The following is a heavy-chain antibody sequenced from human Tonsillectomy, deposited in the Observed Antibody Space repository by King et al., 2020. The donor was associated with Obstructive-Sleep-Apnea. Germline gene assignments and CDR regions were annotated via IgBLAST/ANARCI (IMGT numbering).Heavy chain of an antibody. CDR3: AKHRSDYSNVAKLSAINY. CDR2: ISVSGGNT. V-gene: IGHV3-23*04. D-gene: IGHD4-11*01. Sequence: VQLVESGGGLVRPGGSLRLSCEASGFTLSSYAMSWVRQAPGKGLEWVSGISVSGGNTYYADSFKGRSNISRDNSKNTLYLPMNSLRAEDTAIYYCAKHRSDYSNVAKLSAINYWGQGTLVTVSS. CDR1: GFTLSSYA. J-gene: IGHJ4*02.